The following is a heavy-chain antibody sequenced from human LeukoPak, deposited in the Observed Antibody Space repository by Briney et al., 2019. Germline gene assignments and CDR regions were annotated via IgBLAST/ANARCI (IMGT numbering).Heavy chain of an antibody. CDR1: GFTFSDYY. V-gene: IGHV3-11*04. J-gene: IGHJ4*02. Sequence: KSGGSLRLSCAASGFTFSDYYMSWIRQAPGKGLEWVSYISSSGSTIYYADSVKGRFTISRDNAKNSLYLQMNSLRAEDTAVYYCVKLTTVTTPWDFHDYWGQGTLVTVSS. CDR2: ISSSGSTI. D-gene: IGHD4-17*01. CDR3: VKLTTVTTPWDFHDY.